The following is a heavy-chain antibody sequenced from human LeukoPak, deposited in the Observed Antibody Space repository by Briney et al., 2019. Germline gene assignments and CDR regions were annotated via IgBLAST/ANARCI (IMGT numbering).Heavy chain of an antibody. J-gene: IGHJ4*02. CDR3: ARQYSSGWYYFDY. V-gene: IGHV4-59*08. CDR2: IYYSGST. Sequence: PSETLSLTCTVSGGSISSYYWSWIRQPPGKGLEWIGYIYYSGSTNYNPSLKSRVTISVDTSKNQFSLKLSSVTAADTAVYYCARQYSSGWYYFDYWGQGTLVTVSS. D-gene: IGHD6-19*01. CDR1: GGSISSYY.